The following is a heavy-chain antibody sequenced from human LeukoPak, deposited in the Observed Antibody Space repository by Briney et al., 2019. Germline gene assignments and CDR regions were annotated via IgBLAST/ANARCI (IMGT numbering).Heavy chain of an antibody. CDR1: GITFSIYT. V-gene: IGHV3-23*01. CDR3: AKEGGSDGVDW. J-gene: IGHJ4*02. D-gene: IGHD6-25*01. CDR2: IVGSGRNT. Sequence: GGSLRLSCAASGITFSIYTMSWVRRAPGKGLEWVSAIVGSGRNTYYADSVKGRFTISRDNSKNTLYLQMNSLRAEDSAVYHCAKEGGSDGVDWWGQGTLVTVSS.